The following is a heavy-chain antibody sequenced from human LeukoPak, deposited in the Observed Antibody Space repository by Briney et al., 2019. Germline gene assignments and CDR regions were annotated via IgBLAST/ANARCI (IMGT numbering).Heavy chain of an antibody. Sequence: GGSLRLSCVASGFTFSSYGMHWVRQAPGKGLEWVAFIRYDGSNKYYADSVKGRFTISRDNAKNSLYLQMNSLRAEDTAVYYCASTFWSGARSDYYYMDVWGKGTTVTVSS. CDR1: GFTFSSYG. D-gene: IGHD3-3*01. CDR2: IRYDGSNK. J-gene: IGHJ6*03. V-gene: IGHV3-30*02. CDR3: ASTFWSGARSDYYYMDV.